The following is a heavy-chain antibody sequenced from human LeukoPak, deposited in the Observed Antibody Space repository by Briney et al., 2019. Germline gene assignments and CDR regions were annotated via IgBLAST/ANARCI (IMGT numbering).Heavy chain of an antibody. D-gene: IGHD5-24*01. CDR1: GGTFSSYA. CDR2: IIPIFGTA. J-gene: IGHJ3*02. CDR3: ARSGNQGRDGYNWYAFDI. V-gene: IGHV1-69*01. Sequence: SVKVSCKASGGTFSSYAISWVRQAPRQGLEWMGGIIPIFGTANYAQKFQGRVTITADESTSTAYMELSSLRSEDTAVYYCARSGNQGRDGYNWYAFDIWGQGTMVTVSS.